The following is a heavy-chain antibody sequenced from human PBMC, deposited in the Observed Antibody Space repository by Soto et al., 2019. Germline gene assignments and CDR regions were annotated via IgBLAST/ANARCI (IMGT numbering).Heavy chain of an antibody. CDR3: AREGSGSFYVDY. D-gene: IGHD1-26*01. J-gene: IGHJ4*02. Sequence: ASETLSLTCTVSGDSINSYWWSWIRQSAGKGLEWIGRVYTSGTTNYNPSLKSRVTMSVDTSRNQFSLKLSSVTAADTAIYYCAREGSGSFYVDYWGQGTLVTVSS. CDR1: GDSINSYW. CDR2: VYTSGTT. V-gene: IGHV4-4*07.